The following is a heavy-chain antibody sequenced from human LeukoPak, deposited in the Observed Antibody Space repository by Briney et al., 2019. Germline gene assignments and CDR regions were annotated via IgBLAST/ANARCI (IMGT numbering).Heavy chain of an antibody. V-gene: IGHV4-59*01. J-gene: IGHJ4*02. CDR3: AREIRFLEWFDN. CDR1: GGSISSYY. D-gene: IGHD3-3*01. CDR2: VHYSGST. Sequence: SETLSLTCTVSGGSISSYYWSWVRQPPGKGLEWIGYVHYSGSTKYNPSLKSRVTISVDTSKNQFSLKLSSVTAADTAVYYCAREIRFLEWFDNWGQGTLVTVSS.